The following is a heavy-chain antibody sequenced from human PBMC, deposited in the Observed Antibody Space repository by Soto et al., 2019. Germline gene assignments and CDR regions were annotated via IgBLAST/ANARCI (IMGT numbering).Heavy chain of an antibody. CDR3: ARGGYSYGLRHYYYGMDV. CDR2: INHSGST. Sequence: PSETLSLTCAVYGGSFSGYYWSWIRQPPGKGLEWIGEINHSGSTNYNPSLKSRVTISVDTSKNQFSLKLSSVTAADTAVYYCARGGYSYGLRHYYYGMDVWGQGTTVTVSS. J-gene: IGHJ6*02. CDR1: GGSFSGYY. D-gene: IGHD5-18*01. V-gene: IGHV4-34*01.